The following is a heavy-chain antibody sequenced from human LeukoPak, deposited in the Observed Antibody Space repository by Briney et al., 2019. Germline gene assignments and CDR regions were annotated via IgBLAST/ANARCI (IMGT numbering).Heavy chain of an antibody. Sequence: SGINWNGGSTAYADSVKGRFIISRHNAKNSLYLQMSSLRAEDTALYHCARGDDFDYYSIDAWGKGTPVTVSS. J-gene: IGHJ6*03. CDR3: ARGDDFDYYSIDA. V-gene: IGHV3-20*01. D-gene: IGHD1-1*01. CDR2: INWNGGST.